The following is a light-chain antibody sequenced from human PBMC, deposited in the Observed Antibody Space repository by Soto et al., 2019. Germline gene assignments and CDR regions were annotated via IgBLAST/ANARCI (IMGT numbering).Light chain of an antibody. V-gene: IGKV1-39*01. J-gene: IGKJ1*01. CDR1: QSISTY. CDR3: QQTYTTPRT. Sequence: DIQMTQSPTCLSASVGGGRAITCRASQSISTYLNWYQQRPGKAPKXXMYAASSLQSGVPSRFSGIGSGTDFALTISSLQTEDFVTYVCQQTYTTPRTFGQGTKVDIK. CDR2: AAS.